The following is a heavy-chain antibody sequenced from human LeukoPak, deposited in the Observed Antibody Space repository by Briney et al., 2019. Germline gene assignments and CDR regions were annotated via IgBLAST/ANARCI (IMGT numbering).Heavy chain of an antibody. Sequence: SETLSLTCTVSGGSISSGDYYWSWIRQPPGKGLEWIGYIYYNGSTYYNPSLKSRVTISVDTSKNQFSLKLSSVTAADTAVYYCARGNDSNFQHWGQGTLVTVSS. CDR2: IYYNGST. CDR1: GGSISSGDYY. D-gene: IGHD3-22*01. V-gene: IGHV4-30-4*08. J-gene: IGHJ1*01. CDR3: ARGNDSNFQH.